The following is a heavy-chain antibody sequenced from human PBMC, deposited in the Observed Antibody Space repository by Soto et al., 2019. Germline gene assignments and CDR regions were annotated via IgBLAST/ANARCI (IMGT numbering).Heavy chain of an antibody. Sequence: ASVKVSCKASGYTFTSYDINWVRQATGQGLEWKGWMNPNSGNTGYAQKFQGRVTMTRNTSISTAYMELSSLRSEDTAVYYCARGGYYDFWSGYLTPGLYMDVWGKGTTVTVSS. D-gene: IGHD3-3*01. J-gene: IGHJ6*03. CDR1: GYTFTSYD. CDR3: ARGGYYDFWSGYLTPGLYMDV. V-gene: IGHV1-8*01. CDR2: MNPNSGNT.